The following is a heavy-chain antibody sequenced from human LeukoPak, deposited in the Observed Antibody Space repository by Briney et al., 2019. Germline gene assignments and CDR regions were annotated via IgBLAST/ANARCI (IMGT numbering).Heavy chain of an antibody. Sequence: GGSLRLSCAASGFTFSSYEMNWVRQAPGKGLEWVSYISSSGSTIYYADPVKGRFTISRDNAKNSLYLQMNSLRAEDTAVYYCARDHYSGYDFDYWGQGTLVTVSS. V-gene: IGHV3-48*03. CDR1: GFTFSSYE. CDR2: ISSSGSTI. D-gene: IGHD5-12*01. J-gene: IGHJ4*02. CDR3: ARDHYSGYDFDY.